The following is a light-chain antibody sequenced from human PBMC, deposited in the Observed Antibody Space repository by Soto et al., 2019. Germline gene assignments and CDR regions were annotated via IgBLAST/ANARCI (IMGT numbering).Light chain of an antibody. V-gene: IGKV3-20*01. CDR1: QSFSSKY. J-gene: IGKJ2*01. CDR3: QQYGSSPYT. CDR2: GAS. Sequence: EIVLTQSPGTLPLSPGERATLSCRASQSFSSKYLAWYQQKPGQAPRLLIYGASIRATGIPDRFSGSGSGTDFTLTITRLEPEDSAVFYCQQYGSSPYTFGQGTKLEIK.